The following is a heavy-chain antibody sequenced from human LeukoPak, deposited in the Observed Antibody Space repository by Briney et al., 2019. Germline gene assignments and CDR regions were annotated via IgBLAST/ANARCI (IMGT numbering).Heavy chain of an antibody. V-gene: IGHV3-23*01. J-gene: IGHJ4*02. Sequence: GGSLRLSCAASRFTFSSYVMSWVRQAPGKGLEWVSAITSGGSTYYADSVKGRFTISRDNSKNTLYLQMNSLRAEDTAVYYCAKAYYYDSSGSYYFDYWGQGTLVIVSS. CDR3: AKAYYYDSSGSYYFDY. CDR2: ITSGGST. D-gene: IGHD3-22*01. CDR1: RFTFSSYV.